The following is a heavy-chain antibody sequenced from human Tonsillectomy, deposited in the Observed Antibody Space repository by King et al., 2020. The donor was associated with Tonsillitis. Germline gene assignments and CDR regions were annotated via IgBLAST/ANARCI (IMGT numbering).Heavy chain of an antibody. Sequence: VQLVESGGGLVQPGGSLRLSCSASGFTFSSYAMHWVRQAPGKGLDYVSAISSNGGSTYYADSVKGRFTISRDNSKNTLYLQMSSLRAEDTAVYYCVKDLGSIAARRDYWGQGTLVTVSS. D-gene: IGHD6-6*01. CDR3: VKDLGSIAARRDY. V-gene: IGHV3-64D*06. CDR2: ISSNGGST. J-gene: IGHJ4*02. CDR1: GFTFSSYA.